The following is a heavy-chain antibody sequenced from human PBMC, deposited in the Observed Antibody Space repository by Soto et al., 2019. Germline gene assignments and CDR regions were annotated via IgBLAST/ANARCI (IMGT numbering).Heavy chain of an antibody. CDR3: ARVPPADGYYDSSGYYEDAFDI. V-gene: IGHV3-48*03. D-gene: IGHD3-22*01. CDR2: ISKRGGSM. J-gene: IGHJ3*02. Sequence: PGGSLRLSCAASGFTFSSYAMNWVRQTPGKGLEWVSHISKRGGSMYYADSVKGRFTISRDNAKNSLHLQMNSLRAEDTAVYYCARVPPADGYYDSSGYYEDAFDIWGQGTMVTVSS. CDR1: GFTFSSYA.